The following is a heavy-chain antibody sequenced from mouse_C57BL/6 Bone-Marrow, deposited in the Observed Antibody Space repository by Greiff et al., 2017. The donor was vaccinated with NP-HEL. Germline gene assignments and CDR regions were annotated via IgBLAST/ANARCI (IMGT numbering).Heavy chain of an antibody. D-gene: IGHD1-1*01. CDR3: ARGIYYGSSYVDY. CDR2: INPGSGGT. CDR1: GYAFTNYL. Sequence: VQLQQSGAELVRPGTSVKVSCKASGYAFTNYLIEWVKQRPGQGLEWIGVINPGSGGTNYNEKFKGKATLTADKSSSTAYMQLSSLTSEDSAVYFCARGIYYGSSYVDYWGQGTTLTVSS. V-gene: IGHV1-54*01. J-gene: IGHJ2*01.